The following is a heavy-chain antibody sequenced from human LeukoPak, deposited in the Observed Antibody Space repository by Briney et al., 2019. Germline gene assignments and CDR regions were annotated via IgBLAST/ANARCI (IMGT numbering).Heavy chain of an antibody. CDR2: IRYDGSNK. D-gene: IGHD2-2*02. V-gene: IGHV3-30*02. J-gene: IGHJ4*02. CDR3: AKDALPLGYCSSTSCYTGGFDY. Sequence: GGSLRLSCAASGFTFSSYGMHWVRQAPGKGLEWVVFIRYDGSNKYYADSVKGRFTISRDNSKNTLYLQMNSLRAEDTAVYYCAKDALPLGYCSSTSCYTGGFDYWGQGTLVTASS. CDR1: GFTFSSYG.